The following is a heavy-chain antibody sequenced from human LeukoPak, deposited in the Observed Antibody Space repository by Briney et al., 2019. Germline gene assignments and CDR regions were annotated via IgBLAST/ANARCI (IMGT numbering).Heavy chain of an antibody. CDR1: GLTFNDYA. J-gene: IGHJ3*01. Sequence: GGSLRLSCAASGLTFNDYAMSWVRRTPGKGLEWVSAISGSGYNAYYADSVKGRFTISRDNSKNTLYLQMNSLRAEDTAVYYCATRGAWGQGTMVTVSS. CDR3: ATRGA. V-gene: IGHV3-23*01. D-gene: IGHD3-10*01. CDR2: ISGSGYNA.